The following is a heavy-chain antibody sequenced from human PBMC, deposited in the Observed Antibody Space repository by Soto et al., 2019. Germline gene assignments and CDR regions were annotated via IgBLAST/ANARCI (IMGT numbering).Heavy chain of an antibody. J-gene: IGHJ6*02. V-gene: IGHV1-3*01. D-gene: IGHD2-2*01. Sequence: KFQGRVTITRDTSASTAYMELSSLRSEDTAVYYCARDNNKDQLLQTSQYGMDVWGQGTTVTVSS. CDR3: ARDNNKDQLLQTSQYGMDV.